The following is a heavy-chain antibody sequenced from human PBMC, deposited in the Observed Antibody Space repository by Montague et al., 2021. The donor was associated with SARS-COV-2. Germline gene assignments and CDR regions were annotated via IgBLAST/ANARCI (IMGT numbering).Heavy chain of an antibody. D-gene: IGHD3-22*01. Sequence: SLRLSCAASGFTFSSYGMHWVRQAPGKGLEWVAVIWYDGSNKYYADSVKGRFTISRDNSKNTLYLQMNSLRAEDTAVYYCARDVYYYGSSGYYYGRYYYYGMDVWGQGTTVTVSS. CDR2: IWYDGSNK. J-gene: IGHJ6*02. CDR1: GFTFSSYG. CDR3: ARDVYYYGSSGYYYGRYYYYGMDV. V-gene: IGHV3-33*01.